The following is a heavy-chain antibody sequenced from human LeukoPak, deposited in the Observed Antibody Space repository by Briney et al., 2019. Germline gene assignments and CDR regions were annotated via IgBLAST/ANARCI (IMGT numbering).Heavy chain of an antibody. CDR1: GFTFSSYA. V-gene: IGHV3-30*04. J-gene: IGHJ6*02. Sequence: GGSLRLSCAASGFTFSSYAMHWVRQAPAKGLEWVAVISYDGSNKYYADSVKDRFTIPIDNSKNPLYLQMNSQSTDDTAVYYCARLHSSGSTWYYYGMDVWGQGTTVTVSS. D-gene: IGHD6-19*01. CDR2: ISYDGSNK. CDR3: ARLHSSGSTWYYYGMDV.